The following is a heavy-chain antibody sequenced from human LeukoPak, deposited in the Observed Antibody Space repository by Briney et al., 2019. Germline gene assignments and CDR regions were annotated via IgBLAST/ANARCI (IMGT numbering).Heavy chain of an antibody. V-gene: IGHV3-23*01. D-gene: IGHD6-13*01. Sequence: GGSLRLSCAASGFTFSSYGMHWVRQAPGKGLEWVSGISDSGGSTYYADPVKGRFTISRDNSKNTVYLQMNSLRAEDTAIYYCAKSMGRSGWYGGYWGQGILVTVSS. CDR1: GFTFSSYG. CDR2: ISDSGGST. CDR3: AKSMGRSGWYGGY. J-gene: IGHJ4*02.